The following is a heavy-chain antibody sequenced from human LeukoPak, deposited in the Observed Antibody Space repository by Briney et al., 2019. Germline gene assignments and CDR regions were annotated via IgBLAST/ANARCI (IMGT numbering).Heavy chain of an antibody. D-gene: IGHD1-26*01. CDR2: IYYSGST. J-gene: IGHJ4*02. CDR3: ASGLYSGSYLDY. CDR1: GGSISSYY. Sequence: SEALSLTCTVSGGSISSYYWSWIRQPPGKGLEWIGYIYYSGSTNYNPSLKSRVTISVDTSKNQFSLKLSSVTAADTAVYYCASGLYSGSYLDYWGQGTLVTVSS. V-gene: IGHV4-59*01.